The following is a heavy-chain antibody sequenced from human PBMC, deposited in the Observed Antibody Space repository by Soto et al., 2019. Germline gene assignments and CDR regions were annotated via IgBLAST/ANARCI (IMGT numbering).Heavy chain of an antibody. CDR3: ARDLHGSGTLLQMAYYYYYYMDV. J-gene: IGHJ6*03. V-gene: IGHV3-48*01. D-gene: IGHD3-10*01. Sequence: GGSLRLSCAASGFTFSSYSMNWVRQAPGKGLEWVSYISSSSSTIYYADSVKGRFTISRDNAKNSLYLQMNSLRAEDTAVYYCARDLHGSGTLLQMAYYYYYYMDVWGKGTTVTVSS. CDR2: ISSSSSTI. CDR1: GFTFSSYS.